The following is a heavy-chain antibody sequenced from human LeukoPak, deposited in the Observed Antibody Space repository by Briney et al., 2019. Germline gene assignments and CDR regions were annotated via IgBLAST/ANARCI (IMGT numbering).Heavy chain of an antibody. Sequence: PGESLKISCKGSGYSFTSYWIGWVRQMPGKGLEWMGIIYPGDSDTRYSPSFQGQVTISADKSISTAYLQWSSLKASDTAMYYCARGTYYDFWSGSHTNNWIDPWGQGTLVTVSS. CDR3: ARGTYYDFWSGSHTNNWIDP. D-gene: IGHD3-3*01. V-gene: IGHV5-51*01. CDR1: GYSFTSYW. J-gene: IGHJ5*02. CDR2: IYPGDSDT.